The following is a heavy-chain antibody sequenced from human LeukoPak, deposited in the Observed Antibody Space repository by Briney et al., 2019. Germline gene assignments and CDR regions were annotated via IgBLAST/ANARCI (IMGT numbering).Heavy chain of an antibody. CDR3: ARVSDYYDSSGSPYFDY. CDR2: INPSGGST. CDR1: GYTFTSYY. Sequence: ASVKVSCKASGYTFTSYYMHWVRQAPGQGLEWMGIINPSGGSTSYAQKFQGRVTMTRDTSTSTVYMELSSLRSEDTAVYYCARVSDYYDSSGSPYFDYWGQGTLVTVFS. J-gene: IGHJ4*02. D-gene: IGHD3-22*01. V-gene: IGHV1-46*01.